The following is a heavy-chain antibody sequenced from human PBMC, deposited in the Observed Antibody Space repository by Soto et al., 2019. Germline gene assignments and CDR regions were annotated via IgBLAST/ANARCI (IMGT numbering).Heavy chain of an antibody. CDR3: ARDSESDRYGGYEYAYYYGMDV. V-gene: IGHV1-3*01. D-gene: IGHD5-12*01. CDR1: GYTFTSYA. CDR2: INAGNGNT. Sequence: GASVKVSCKASGYTFTSYAMHWVRQAPGQRLEWMGWINAGNGNTKYSQKFQGRVTITRDTSASTAYMELSSLRSEDTAVYYCARDSESDRYGGYEYAYYYGMDVWGQGTTVTVSS. J-gene: IGHJ6*02.